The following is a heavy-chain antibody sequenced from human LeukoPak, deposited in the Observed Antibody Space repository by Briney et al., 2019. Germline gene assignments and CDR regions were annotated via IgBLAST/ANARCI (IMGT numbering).Heavy chain of an antibody. CDR1: GFTFSDYY. CDR3: ARAHSGYADY. CDR2: ISSSSSYT. D-gene: IGHD5-12*01. V-gene: IGHV3-11*06. Sequence: PGGSLRLSCAASGFTFSDYYMSWIRQAPGKGLEWVSYISSSSSYTNYADSVKGRFTISRDNAKSSLYLQMNSLRAEDTAVYYCARAHSGYADYWGQGTLVTVSS. J-gene: IGHJ4*02.